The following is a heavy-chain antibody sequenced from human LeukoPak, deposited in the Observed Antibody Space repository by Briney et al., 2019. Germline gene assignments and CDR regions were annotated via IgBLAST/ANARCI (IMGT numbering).Heavy chain of an antibody. V-gene: IGHV1-58*01. CDR2: IVVGSGNT. CDR3: ATNKYSSSSAPDY. J-gene: IGHJ4*02. Sequence: SVKLSCKASGFTFTSSAVQWVRQARGQRLEWIGWIVVGSGNTNYAQKFQERVTITRDMSTSTAYMELSSLRSEDTAVYYCATNKYSSSSAPDYWGQGTLVTVSS. CDR1: GFTFTSSA. D-gene: IGHD6-6*01.